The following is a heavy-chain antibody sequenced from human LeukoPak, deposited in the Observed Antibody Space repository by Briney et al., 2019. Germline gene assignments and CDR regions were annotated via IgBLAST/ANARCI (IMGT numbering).Heavy chain of an antibody. V-gene: IGHV3-11*04. CDR2: ISSSGSTI. D-gene: IGHD1-1*01. CDR3: ARDLEVELERPEGWFDP. J-gene: IGHJ5*02. CDR1: GFTFSDYY. Sequence: GGSLRLSCAASGFTFSDYYMSWIRQAPGKGLEWVSYISSSGSTIYYADSVKGRFTISRDNAKNSLYLQMNSLRAEDTAVYYCARDLEVELERPEGWFDPWGQGTLVTVSS.